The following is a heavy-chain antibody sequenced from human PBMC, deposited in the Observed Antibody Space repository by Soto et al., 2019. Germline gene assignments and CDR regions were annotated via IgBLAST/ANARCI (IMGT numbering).Heavy chain of an antibody. CDR3: AHRLLSGSYPPYHYYGMDV. CDR2: IYLDDDK. V-gene: IGHV2-5*02. CDR1: GFSLSTSGVG. J-gene: IGHJ6*02. Sequence: SGPTLVNPTQTLTLTCTFSGFSLSTSGVGVGWIRQPPGKALEWVALIYLDDDKRYSPSLKSRLTITRDTSKNQVVLTMTNMDPVDTATYFCAHRLLSGSYPPYHYYGMDVWGQGITVTVSS. D-gene: IGHD1-26*01.